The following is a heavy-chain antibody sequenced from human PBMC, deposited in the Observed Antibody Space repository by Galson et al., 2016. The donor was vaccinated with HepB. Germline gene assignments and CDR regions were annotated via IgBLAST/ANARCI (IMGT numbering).Heavy chain of an antibody. CDR3: ARNTPSPGNVAYFDY. CDR2: ISTTSSYA. V-gene: IGHV3-11*03. CDR1: GFTFNCY. D-gene: IGHD1-14*01. J-gene: IGHJ4*02. Sequence: SLRLSCAASGFTFNCYMSWVRQAPGKGLEWISYISTTSSYALYADSVKGRFTISRDNARNSLYLQMNSLRADDTAVYYCARNTPSPGNVAYFDYWGRGALVTVSS.